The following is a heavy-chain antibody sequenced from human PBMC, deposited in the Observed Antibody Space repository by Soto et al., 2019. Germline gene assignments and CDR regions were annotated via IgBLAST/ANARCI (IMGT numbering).Heavy chain of an antibody. Sequence: PSQTLSLPCAISGDSVSSYSAAWNWIRQSPSGGLEWLGRTYYRSRFFSDYAESVKSRIIINPDTSKNQFSLQLKSVPPEDTAVYYCVRDRYSSSGWFDPWGQGTPVTVSS. D-gene: IGHD3-10*01. V-gene: IGHV6-1*01. J-gene: IGHJ5*02. CDR2: TYYRSRFFS. CDR1: GDSVSSYSAA. CDR3: VRDRYSSSGWFDP.